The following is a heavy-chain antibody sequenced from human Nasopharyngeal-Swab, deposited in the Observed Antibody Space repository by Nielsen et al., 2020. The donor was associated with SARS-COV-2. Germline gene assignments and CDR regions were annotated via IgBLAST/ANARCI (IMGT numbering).Heavy chain of an antibody. CDR3: ARGGQQQLDYYYYGMDV. J-gene: IGHJ6*02. D-gene: IGHD6-13*01. Sequence: GESLKISCAASGFTVSSNYMSWVRQAPGKGLEWVSVIYSGGSTYYADSVKGRFTISRDNSKNTLYLQMNSLRAEDTAVYYCARGGQQQLDYYYYGMDVWGQGTTVTVSS. CDR1: GFTVSSNY. V-gene: IGHV3-53*01. CDR2: IYSGGST.